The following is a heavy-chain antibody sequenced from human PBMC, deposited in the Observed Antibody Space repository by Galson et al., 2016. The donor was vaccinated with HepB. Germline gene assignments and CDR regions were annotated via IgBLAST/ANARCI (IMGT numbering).Heavy chain of an antibody. V-gene: IGHV1-18*04. Sequence: SVKVSCKASGYTFNNYGITWVRQAPGQGLEWMAWISVYNGNRNYAENFQGRVTMTTDRSASTAYLELRSLTSDNTAVYFCAKVAASYYDYFMDVWGQGTTVTVSS. CDR1: GYTFNNYG. CDR3: AKVAASYYDYFMDV. J-gene: IGHJ6*03. CDR2: ISVYNGNR. D-gene: IGHD2-15*01.